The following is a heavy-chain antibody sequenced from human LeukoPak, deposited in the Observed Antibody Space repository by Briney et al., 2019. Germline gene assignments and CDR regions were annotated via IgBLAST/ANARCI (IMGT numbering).Heavy chain of an antibody. J-gene: IGHJ6*03. D-gene: IGHD2-2*01. CDR1: GFTFSNAW. Sequence: GALRLSCAASGFTFSNAWMSWVRQAPGKGLEWGGRIKSKTDGGTTDYAAPVKGRFTISRDDSKNTLYLQMNSLKTEDTAVYYCTAKNYCSSTSCYEGYYYYMDVWGKGTTVTVSS. V-gene: IGHV3-15*01. CDR2: IKSKTDGGTT. CDR3: TAKNYCSSTSCYEGYYYYMDV.